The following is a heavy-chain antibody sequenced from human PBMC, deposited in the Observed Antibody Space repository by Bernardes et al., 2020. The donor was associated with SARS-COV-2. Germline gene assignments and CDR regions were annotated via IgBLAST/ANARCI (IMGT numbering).Heavy chain of an antibody. D-gene: IGHD2-15*01. CDR1: GFTFEDYT. CDR3: VRDLAGGSGS. Sequence: GGSLRLSCAASGFTFEDYTMHWVRQVPGKGLEWVSLVSWDGSTTTYADSVKGRFTISRDNAKNTLYLQMHSLRVEDTATYYCVRDLAGGSGSWGQGTLVTVSS. J-gene: IGHJ4*02. CDR2: VSWDGSTT. V-gene: IGHV3-43*01.